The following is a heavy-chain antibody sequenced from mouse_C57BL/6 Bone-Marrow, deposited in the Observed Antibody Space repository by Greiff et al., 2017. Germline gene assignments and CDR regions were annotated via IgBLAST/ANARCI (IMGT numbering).Heavy chain of an antibody. D-gene: IGHD2-5*01. Sequence: QVQLQQSGAELVMPGASVKLSCKASGYTFTSYWMHWVKQRPGQGLEWIGEIDPSDSYTNYNQKFKGKSTLTVDKSSSTAYMQLSSLTSEDSAVYYCARWGYSNPWFAYWGQGTLVTVSA. CDR2: IDPSDSYT. CDR3: ARWGYSNPWFAY. V-gene: IGHV1-69*01. J-gene: IGHJ3*01. CDR1: GYTFTSYW.